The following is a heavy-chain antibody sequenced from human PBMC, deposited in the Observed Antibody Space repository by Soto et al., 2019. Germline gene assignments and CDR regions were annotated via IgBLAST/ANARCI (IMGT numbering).Heavy chain of an antibody. CDR1: GGSISSCGYY. J-gene: IGHJ6*02. Sequence: PSETLSLTCTVSGGSISSCGYYWSWIRQHPGKGLEWIGYIYYSGSTYYNPSLKSRVTISVDTSKNQFSLKLSSVTAADTAVYYCARERGYSSSWYGMDVWGQGTTVTVSS. D-gene: IGHD6-13*01. V-gene: IGHV4-31*03. CDR2: IYYSGST. CDR3: ARERGYSSSWYGMDV.